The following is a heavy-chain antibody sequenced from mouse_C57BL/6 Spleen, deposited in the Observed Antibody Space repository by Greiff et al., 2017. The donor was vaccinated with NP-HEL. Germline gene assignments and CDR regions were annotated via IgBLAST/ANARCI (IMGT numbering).Heavy chain of an antibody. V-gene: IGHV1-42*01. J-gene: IGHJ4*01. CDR2: INPSTGGT. CDR1: GYSFTGYY. D-gene: IGHD2-1*01. CDR3: ARERIYYAYYYAMDY. Sequence: VQLQQSGPELVKPGASVKISCKASGYSFTGYYMNWVKQSPEKSLEWIGEINPSTGGTTYNQKFKAKATLTVDKSSSTAYMQLKSLTSEDSAVYYCARERIYYAYYYAMDYWGQGTSVTVSS.